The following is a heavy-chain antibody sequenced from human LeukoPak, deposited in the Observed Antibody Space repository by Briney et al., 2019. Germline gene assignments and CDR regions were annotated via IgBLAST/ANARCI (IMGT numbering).Heavy chain of an antibody. J-gene: IGHJ4*02. D-gene: IGHD6-13*01. CDR1: GGSISSYY. CDR2: IYYSGST. Sequence: SETLSLTCTVSGGSISSYYWSWIRQPPGKGLEWIGYIYYSGSTYYNPSLKSRVTISVDTSKNQFSLKLSSVTAADTAVYYCARYTSHWGDFDYWGQGTLVTVSS. CDR3: ARYTSHWGDFDY. V-gene: IGHV4-59*01.